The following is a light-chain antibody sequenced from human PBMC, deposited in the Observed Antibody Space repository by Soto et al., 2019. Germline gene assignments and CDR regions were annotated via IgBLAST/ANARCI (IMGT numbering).Light chain of an antibody. V-gene: IGKV3-20*01. J-gene: IGKJ5*01. Sequence: EIVLTQSPGTLSLSPGERATLSCRASQSISSSYLAWYQQKPGQAPRLLIYGASRRATGIPDRFSGSESGTDFTLTISRVEPEDFAIYYCQQFGSPPITFGQGTRLEIK. CDR3: QQFGSPPIT. CDR2: GAS. CDR1: QSISSSY.